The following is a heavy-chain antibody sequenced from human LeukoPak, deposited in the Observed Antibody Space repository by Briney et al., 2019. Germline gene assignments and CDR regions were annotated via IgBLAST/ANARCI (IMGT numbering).Heavy chain of an antibody. V-gene: IGHV4-31*03. Sequence: SETLSLTCTVSGGSINSGTYYWSWIRQHPGKGLEWIGYISYSGSTYYNSSLKSRVTISLDTSENQFSLKLSSVTAADTAVYYCARVVYAGAPYFDYWGQGTLVTVSS. J-gene: IGHJ4*02. CDR2: ISYSGST. D-gene: IGHD2-8*02. CDR3: ARVVYAGAPYFDY. CDR1: GGSINSGTYY.